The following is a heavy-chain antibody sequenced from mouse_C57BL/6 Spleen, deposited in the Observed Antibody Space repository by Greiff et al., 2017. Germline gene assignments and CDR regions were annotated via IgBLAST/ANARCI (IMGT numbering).Heavy chain of an antibody. Sequence: QVQLQQPGAELVRPGSSVKLSCKASGYTFTSYWMHWVKQRPIQGLECIGNIDPSDSETHYNQKFKDKATLTVDKSSSTAYMQLSSLTSEDSAVYYCARASIYYGNYRYFDVWGTGTTVTVSS. CDR2: IDPSDSET. D-gene: IGHD2-1*01. CDR1: GYTFTSYW. V-gene: IGHV1-52*01. CDR3: ARASIYYGNYRYFDV. J-gene: IGHJ1*03.